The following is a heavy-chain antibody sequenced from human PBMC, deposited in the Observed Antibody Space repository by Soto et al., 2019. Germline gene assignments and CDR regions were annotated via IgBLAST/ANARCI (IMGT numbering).Heavy chain of an antibody. D-gene: IGHD1-26*01. Sequence: SPTLSLTCAISGDSVSSNSAAWNWIRQSPSRGLEWLGRTYYRSKWYNEYAVSVKSRITLKPDTSKNPFSLQLNSVTPEDTAVYYSAGIQEGALHYWGQGTLVPVSP. V-gene: IGHV6-1*01. CDR1: GDSVSSNSAA. CDR2: TYYRSKWYN. J-gene: IGHJ4*02. CDR3: AGIQEGALHY.